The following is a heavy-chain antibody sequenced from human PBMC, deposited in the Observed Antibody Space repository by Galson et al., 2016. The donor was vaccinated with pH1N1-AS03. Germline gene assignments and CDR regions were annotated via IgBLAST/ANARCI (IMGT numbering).Heavy chain of an antibody. CDR3: AKDKDSYYGPDY. J-gene: IGHJ4*02. V-gene: IGHV3-30*02. D-gene: IGHD1-26*01. CDR2: LPYDGSNK. CDR1: GSTFSSYG. Sequence: SLRLSCAASGSTFSSYGMHWVRQAPGKGLEWLSFLPYDGSNKFYADSVKGRFTISRDNSKNTLYLQMNSLRAEDTAVYYCAKDKDSYYGPDYWGQGTLVTVSS.